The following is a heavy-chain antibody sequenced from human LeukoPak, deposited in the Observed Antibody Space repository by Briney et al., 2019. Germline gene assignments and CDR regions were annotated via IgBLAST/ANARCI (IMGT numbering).Heavy chain of an antibody. CDR3: ARGPWIAARRRAFHYMDV. CDR1: GYSISSGYY. CDR2: IYHSGST. D-gene: IGHD6-6*01. J-gene: IGHJ6*03. Sequence: PSETLSLTCTVSGYSISSGYYWGWIRPPPGKGLEWIGSIYHSGSTYYNPSLKSRVTISVDTSKNQFSLKLSSVTAADTAVYYCARGPWIAARRRAFHYMDVWGKGTTVTVSS. V-gene: IGHV4-38-2*02.